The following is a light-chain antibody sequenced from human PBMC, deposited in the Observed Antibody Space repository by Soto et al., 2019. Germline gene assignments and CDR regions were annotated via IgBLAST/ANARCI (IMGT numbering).Light chain of an antibody. J-gene: IGLJ2*01. Sequence: QSVLTQPPSVSVAPGQRVTISCTGSSSNIVAGYDVHWYQQLPGTAPKLLIYGNSNRPSGVPDRFSGSKSGTSASLAITGLQAEYEADYYCQSYDSSLSVLFGGGTKLTVL. CDR1: SSNIVAGYD. CDR3: QSYDSSLSVL. V-gene: IGLV1-40*01. CDR2: GNS.